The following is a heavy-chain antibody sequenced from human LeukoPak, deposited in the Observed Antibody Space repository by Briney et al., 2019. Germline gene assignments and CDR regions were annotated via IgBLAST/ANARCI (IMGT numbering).Heavy chain of an antibody. CDR3: ARDYGSGWSNNAFDI. J-gene: IGHJ3*02. CDR2: VYSSGSS. D-gene: IGHD6-19*01. CDR1: GGSISIYY. V-gene: IGHV4-59*01. Sequence: PSETLSLTCTVSGGSISIYYWSWIRQPPGKGLEWIGYVYSSGSSNYNPSLKSRVTISVDTSKNQFSLKLSSVTAADTAVYYCARDYGSGWSNNAFDIWGQGTMDTVSS.